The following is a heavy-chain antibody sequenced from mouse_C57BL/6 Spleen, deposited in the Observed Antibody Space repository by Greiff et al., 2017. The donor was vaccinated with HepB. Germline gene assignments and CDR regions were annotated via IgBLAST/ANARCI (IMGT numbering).Heavy chain of an antibody. V-gene: IGHV1-42*01. J-gene: IGHJ4*01. CDR2: INPSTGGT. Sequence: VQLQQSGPELVKPGASVKISCKASGYSFTGYYMNWVKQSPEKSLEWIGEINPSTGGTTYNRKFKAKATLTVDKSSSTAYMQRKSLTSEDSAVYYCARGGELYAMDYWGQGTPVTVSS. CDR3: ARGGELYAMDY. CDR1: GYSFTGYY.